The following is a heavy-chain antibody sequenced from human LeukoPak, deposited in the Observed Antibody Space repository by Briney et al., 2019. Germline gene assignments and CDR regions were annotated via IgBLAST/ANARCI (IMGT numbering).Heavy chain of an antibody. V-gene: IGHV3-23*01. CDR2: ISGSGETT. Sequence: PGGSLRLSCGASGFTFPSYVMSWVRQAPGKGLEWVSTISGSGETTYYADSVKGRFTISRDNSKNTQYLQMNSLRAEDTAVYYCARVVSGYRHFDYWGQGTLVTVSS. CDR1: GFTFPSYV. D-gene: IGHD5-12*01. J-gene: IGHJ4*02. CDR3: ARVVSGYRHFDY.